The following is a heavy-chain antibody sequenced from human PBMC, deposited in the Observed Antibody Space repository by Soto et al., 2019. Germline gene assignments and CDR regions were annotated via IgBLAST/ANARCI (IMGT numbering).Heavy chain of an antibody. CDR1: GFTFSSYG. V-gene: IGHV3-33*06. CDR2: MWYDGSNK. Sequence: QVQLVESGGGVVQPGRSLRLSCAASGFTFSSYGMHWVRQAPGTGLEWVAVMWYDGSNKYYADSVQGRFTISRDNSKNTLYLQMNSLRAEDTAAYYCAKDGGIATQLAGGVNWFERWGQGNLVNVSS. CDR3: AKDGGIATQLAGGVNWFER. D-gene: IGHD6-13*01. J-gene: IGHJ5*02.